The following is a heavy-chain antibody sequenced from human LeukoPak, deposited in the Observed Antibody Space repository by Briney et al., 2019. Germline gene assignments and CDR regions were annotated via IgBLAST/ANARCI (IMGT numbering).Heavy chain of an antibody. CDR2: MSHSGDTI. J-gene: IGHJ4*02. Sequence: GGSLRLSCAASGFIFSSYSVSWVRQAPGKGLEWISYMSHSGDTIYYADSVKGRFTISRDNAKNSLYLQMNSLRDEDTAVYYCARDRGSCSGGSCYRFFDSRGQGTLVTVSS. V-gene: IGHV3-48*02. CDR1: GFIFSSYS. CDR3: ARDRGSCSGGSCYRFFDS. D-gene: IGHD2-15*01.